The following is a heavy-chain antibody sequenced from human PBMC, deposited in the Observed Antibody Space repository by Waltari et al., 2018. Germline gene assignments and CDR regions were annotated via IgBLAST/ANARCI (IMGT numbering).Heavy chain of an antibody. J-gene: IGHJ4*02. D-gene: IGHD2-8*01. Sequence: EVQLVESGGGLIQPGGSLRLSCAASGFTVNNNYMNWVRKAPGKGLEWVSVIYSGCNTYYADSVKGRFTISRDNSKNTLYLQMNSLRVDDTAVYFCARGCIDHRCYIEKWGQGTLVTVSS. CDR2: IYSGCNT. CDR1: GFTVNNNY. CDR3: ARGCIDHRCYIEK. V-gene: IGHV3-53*01.